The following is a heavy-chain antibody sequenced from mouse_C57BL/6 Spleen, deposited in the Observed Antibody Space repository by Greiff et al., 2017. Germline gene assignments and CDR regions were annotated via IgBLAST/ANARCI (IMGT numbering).Heavy chain of an antibody. CDR1: GFTFSSYA. CDR3: TKGTGSHPYYAMDY. Sequence: EVHLVESGEGLVKPGGSLKLSCAASGFTFSSYAMSWVRQTPEKRLEWVAYISSGGGYIYYADTVKGRFTISRDNARNTLYLQMSSMKSEETAMYYCTKGTGSHPYYAMDYWGQGTSVTVSS. CDR2: ISSGGGYI. D-gene: IGHD1-1*01. J-gene: IGHJ4*01. V-gene: IGHV5-9-1*02.